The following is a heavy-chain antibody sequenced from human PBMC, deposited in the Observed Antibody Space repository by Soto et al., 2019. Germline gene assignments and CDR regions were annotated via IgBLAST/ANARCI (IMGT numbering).Heavy chain of an antibody. CDR3: ARALEGATKFYFDY. J-gene: IGHJ4*02. V-gene: IGHV3-48*02. D-gene: IGHD1-26*01. Sequence: GESLKISCAASGFTFSSYSMNWVRQAPGKGLEWVSYISSSSSTIYYADSVKGRFTISRDNAKNSLYLQMNSLRDEDTAVYYCARALEGATKFYFDYWGQGTLVTVSS. CDR1: GFTFSSYS. CDR2: ISSSSSTI.